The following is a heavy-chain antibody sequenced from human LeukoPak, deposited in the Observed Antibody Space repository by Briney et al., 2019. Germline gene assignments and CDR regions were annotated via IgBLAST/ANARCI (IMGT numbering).Heavy chain of an antibody. J-gene: IGHJ4*02. V-gene: IGHV1-69*05. Sequence: SVKVSCKASGGTFSSYAISWVRQAPGQGLEWMGGIIPIFGTANYAQKLQGRVTMTTDTSTSTAYMELRSLRSDDTAVYYCARGYYDILTGYSEHFDYWGQGTLVTVSS. CDR2: IIPIFGTA. D-gene: IGHD3-9*01. CDR3: ARGYYDILTGYSEHFDY. CDR1: GGTFSSYA.